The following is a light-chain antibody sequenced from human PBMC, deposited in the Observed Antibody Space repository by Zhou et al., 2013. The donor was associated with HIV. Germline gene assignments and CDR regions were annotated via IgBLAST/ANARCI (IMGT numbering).Light chain of an antibody. CDR1: QHISDS. V-gene: IGKV1-5*03. J-gene: IGKJ5*01. CDR3: QQYNLYPIT. CDR2: KAS. Sequence: DFQMTQSPSTLSASVGDRVTITCRASQHISDSLAWYQQKPGKAPKLLIYKASSLESWVPSRFSGSGSGTEFSVTISSLQPDDSASYYCQQYNLYPITFGQGTRLEI.